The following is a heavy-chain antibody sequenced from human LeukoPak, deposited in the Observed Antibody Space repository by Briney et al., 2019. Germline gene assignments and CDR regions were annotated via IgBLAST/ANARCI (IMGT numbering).Heavy chain of an antibody. CDR1: GFTFSTYA. V-gene: IGHV3-48*02. CDR2: ITSSSKI. CDR3: ARATKEGSSSSYFDC. Sequence: GGSLRLSCTASGFTFSTYAMAWVRQAPGKGLEWLSYITSSSKINYADSVKGRFTISRDNAKNSLYLQMISLTDEDTAVYYCARATKEGSSSSYFDCWGQGTLVTVSS. D-gene: IGHD6-13*01. J-gene: IGHJ4*02.